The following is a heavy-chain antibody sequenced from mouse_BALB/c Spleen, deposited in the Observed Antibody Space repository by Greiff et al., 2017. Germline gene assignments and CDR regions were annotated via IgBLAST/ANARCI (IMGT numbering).Heavy chain of an antibody. CDR2: INPNNGGT. CDR1: GYTFTDYN. D-gene: IGHD1-1*01. V-gene: IGHV1-18*01. J-gene: IGHJ2*01. Sequence: EVQLKQSGPELVKPGASVKIPCKASGYTFTDYNMDWVKQSHGKSLEWIGDINPNNGGTIYNQKFKGKATLTVDKSSSTAYMELRSLTSEDTAVYYCARGYYGSSPYFDYWGQGTTLTVSS. CDR3: ARGYYGSSPYFDY.